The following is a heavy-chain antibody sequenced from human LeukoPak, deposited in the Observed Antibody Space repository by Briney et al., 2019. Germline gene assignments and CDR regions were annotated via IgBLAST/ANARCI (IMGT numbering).Heavy chain of an antibody. CDR2: IYYSGTP. D-gene: IGHD5-18*01. Sequence: SETLSLTCTVPGGSISSYYWNWIRQPPGKGLKWIGYIYYSGTPNYNPSLKSRVSMSVDTSKNQFSLKLSSVTAADTAVYFCARTTEGGYTYVYFYYYYMDFWGKGTTVTISS. V-gene: IGHV4-59*01. J-gene: IGHJ6*03. CDR1: GGSISSYY. CDR3: ARTTEGGYTYVYFYYYYMDF.